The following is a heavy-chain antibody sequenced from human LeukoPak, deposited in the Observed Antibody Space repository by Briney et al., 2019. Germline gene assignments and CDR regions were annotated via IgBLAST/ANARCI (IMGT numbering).Heavy chain of an antibody. CDR2: IYYSGST. V-gene: IGHV4-59*01. CDR3: AREAFSSSSLGYYFDY. CDR1: GGSISSYY. Sequence: SETLSLTCTVSGGSISSYYWSWIRQPPGKGLEWIGYIYYSGSTNYNPSLKSRVTISVDTSKNQFSLKLSSVTAADTAVYYCAREAFSSSSLGYYFDYWAREPWSPSPQ. D-gene: IGHD6-6*01. J-gene: IGHJ4*02.